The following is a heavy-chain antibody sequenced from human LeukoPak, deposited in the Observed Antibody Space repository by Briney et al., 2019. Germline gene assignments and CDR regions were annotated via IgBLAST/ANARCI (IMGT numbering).Heavy chain of an antibody. V-gene: IGHV4-30-2*01. CDR3: ARGGGTLYYYGMDV. D-gene: IGHD1-1*01. CDR2: IYHSGST. CDR1: GGSVSSGSYY. J-gene: IGHJ6*02. Sequence: SETLSLTCTVSGGSVSSGSYYWSWIRQPPGKGLEWIGYIYHSGSTYYNPSLKSRVTISVDRSKNQFSLKLSSVTAADTAVYYCARGGGTLYYYGMDVWGQGTTVTVSS.